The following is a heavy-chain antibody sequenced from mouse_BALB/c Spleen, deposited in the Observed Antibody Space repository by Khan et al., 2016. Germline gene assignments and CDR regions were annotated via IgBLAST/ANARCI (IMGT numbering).Heavy chain of an antibody. CDR2: INTYTGEP. J-gene: IGHJ4*01. CDR1: GYTFTNYG. D-gene: IGHD3-2*02. V-gene: IGHV9-1*02. Sequence: QSQLVQSGPELKKPGETVKISCKASGYTFTNYGMNWVKQAPGKGLKWMGWINTYTGEPTYADDFKGRFAFSLETSTSTAYLQINNLKNEDMATYFCAREGLSHFLDYWGQGTSVTVSS. CDR3: AREGLSHFLDY.